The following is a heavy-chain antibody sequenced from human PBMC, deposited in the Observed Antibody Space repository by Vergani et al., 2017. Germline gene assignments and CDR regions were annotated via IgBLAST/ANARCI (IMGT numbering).Heavy chain of an antibody. CDR2: ISWNSGSI. V-gene: IGHV3-9*01. CDR1: GFSFDDYA. CDR3: AGLDYSSSQNP. Sequence: EVQLVESGGGLVQPGRSLRLSCAASGFSFDDYAMHWVRQAPGKGLEWVSGISWNSGSIGYADAVKGRFTISRDNAQNSLYLQMNSLRAEDTALYYCAGLDYSSSQNPWGQGTLVTVSS. J-gene: IGHJ5*02. D-gene: IGHD6-13*01.